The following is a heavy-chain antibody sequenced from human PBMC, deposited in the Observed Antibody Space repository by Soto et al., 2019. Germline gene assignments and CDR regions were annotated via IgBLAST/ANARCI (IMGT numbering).Heavy chain of an antibody. CDR3: ARGRGLGYSSGWYDGYWFDT. D-gene: IGHD6-19*01. V-gene: IGHV4-34*01. CDR2: INHSGST. J-gene: IGHJ5*02. CDR1: GGSFSGYY. Sequence: PSETLSLTCAVYGGSFSGYYWSWIRQPPGKGLEWIGEINHSGSTNYNPSLKSRVTISVDTSKNQFSLKLSSVTAADTAVYYCARGRGLGYSSGWYDGYWFDTWGQGTLVTVYS.